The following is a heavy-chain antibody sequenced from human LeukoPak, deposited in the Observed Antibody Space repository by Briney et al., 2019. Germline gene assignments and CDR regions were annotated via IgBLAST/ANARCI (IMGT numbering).Heavy chain of an antibody. J-gene: IGHJ4*02. V-gene: IGHV3-23*01. CDR3: AKEVGYDSSGYDDY. CDR2: ISGSGGST. Sequence: GGSLRLSCAASGFIFSSYAMGWVRQAPGRGLEWVSAISGSGGSTYYADSVKGRFTISRDNSKNTLYLQMNSLRAEDTAVHYCAKEVGYDSSGYDDYWGQGTLVTVSS. D-gene: IGHD3-22*01. CDR1: GFIFSSYA.